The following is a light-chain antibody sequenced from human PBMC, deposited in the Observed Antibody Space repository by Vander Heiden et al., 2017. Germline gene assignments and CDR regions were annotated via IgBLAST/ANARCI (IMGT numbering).Light chain of an antibody. J-gene: IGLJ1*01. V-gene: IGLV2-8*01. CDR2: EVS. CDR1: ISDVGGYNY. CDR3: SSFAGFNNYV. Sequence: QSALTQPPSASGSPGQSVTISCTGTISDVGGYNYVSWYQQHPGKAPKVVIYEVSQRPSGVPDRFSGSKSANTASLTVSGLQAEDEADYYCSSFAGFNNYVFGTGTKVTVL.